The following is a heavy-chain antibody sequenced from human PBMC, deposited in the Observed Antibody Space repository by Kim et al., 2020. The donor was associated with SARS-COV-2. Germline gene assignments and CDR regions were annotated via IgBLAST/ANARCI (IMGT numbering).Heavy chain of an antibody. Sequence: SETLSLTCTVSGGSISSYYWSWIRQPAGKGLEWIGRIYTSGSTNYNPSLKSRVTMSVDTSKNQFSLKLSSVTAADTAVYYCARDLVGIFGVVTYPPMRYYYYGMDVWGQGTTVTVSS. J-gene: IGHJ6*02. D-gene: IGHD3-3*01. V-gene: IGHV4-4*07. CDR2: IYTSGST. CDR3: ARDLVGIFGVVTYPPMRYYYYGMDV. CDR1: GGSISSYY.